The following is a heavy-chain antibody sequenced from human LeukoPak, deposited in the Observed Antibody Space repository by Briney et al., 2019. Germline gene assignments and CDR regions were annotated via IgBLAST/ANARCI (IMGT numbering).Heavy chain of an antibody. V-gene: IGHV4-59*01. Sequence: SETLSLTCTVSGGSISSYYWSWIRQPPGKGLEWIGYIYYSGSTNYNPSLKCRVTISVDTSKNQFSLKLSSVTAADTAVYYCARVMYGEYAFDIWGQGTMVTVSS. CDR2: IYYSGST. CDR3: ARVMYGEYAFDI. J-gene: IGHJ3*02. CDR1: GGSISSYY. D-gene: IGHD2-8*01.